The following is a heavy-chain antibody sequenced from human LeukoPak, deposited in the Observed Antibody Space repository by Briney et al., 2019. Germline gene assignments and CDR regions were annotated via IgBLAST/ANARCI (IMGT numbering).Heavy chain of an antibody. D-gene: IGHD5-12*01. V-gene: IGHV5-10-1*01. J-gene: IGHJ5*02. CDR1: GYSFTSYW. CDR3: GYSGYDSNWFDP. CDR2: IDPSDSYT. Sequence: GESLKISCKGSGYSFTSYWISWVRQVPGKGLEWMGRIDPSDSYTNYSPSFKGHVTISADKSISTAYLQWSSLKASDTAMYYCGYSGYDSNWFDPWGQGTLVTVSS.